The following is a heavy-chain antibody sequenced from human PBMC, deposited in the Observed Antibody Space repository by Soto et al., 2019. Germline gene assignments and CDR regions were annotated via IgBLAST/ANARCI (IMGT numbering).Heavy chain of an antibody. CDR2: ISGSGGST. V-gene: IGHV3-23*01. CDR3: AYSSHPFDY. D-gene: IGHD6-13*01. J-gene: IGHJ4*02. Sequence: PGGSLRLSCAASGFTFSSYAMSWVRQAPGKGLEWVSAISGSGGSTYYADSVKGRFTISRDNSKNTLYLQMTSLRAEDTDVYYCAYSSHPFDYWGQGTLVTVSS. CDR1: GFTFSSYA.